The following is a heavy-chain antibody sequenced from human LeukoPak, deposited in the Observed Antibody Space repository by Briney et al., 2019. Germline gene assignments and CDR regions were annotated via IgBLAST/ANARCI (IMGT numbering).Heavy chain of an antibody. D-gene: IGHD1-1*01. V-gene: IGHV3-21*01. J-gene: IGHJ4*02. CDR1: GFTFGSYS. Sequence: GGSLRLSCAASGFTFGSYSMNWVRQAPGKGLEWVSSISSSSSYIYYADSVKGRFTISRDNAKNSLYLQMNSLRAEDTAVYYCASGGPTSLRFDYWGQGTLVTVSS. CDR2: ISSSSSYI. CDR3: ASGGPTSLRFDY.